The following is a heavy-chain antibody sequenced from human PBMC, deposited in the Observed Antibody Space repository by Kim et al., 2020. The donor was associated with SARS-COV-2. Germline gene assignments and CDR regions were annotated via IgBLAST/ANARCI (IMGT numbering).Heavy chain of an antibody. Sequence: YYADSVKARFTIAGDYAKNSLYRQMNSLRAEDTAVYYCASDWTVTQAFDIWGQGTMVTVSS. V-gene: IGHV3-21*01. CDR3: ASDWTVTQAFDI. D-gene: IGHD4-17*01. J-gene: IGHJ3*02.